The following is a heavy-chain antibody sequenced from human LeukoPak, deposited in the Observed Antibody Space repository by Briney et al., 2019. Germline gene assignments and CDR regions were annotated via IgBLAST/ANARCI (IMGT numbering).Heavy chain of an antibody. CDR1: GYTFTGYY. CDR3: ARDRGGGSYLGAFDI. CDR2: INPNSGGT. J-gene: IGHJ3*02. Sequence: GASVKVSCKSSGYTFTGYYMHWVRQAPGQGLEWMGWINPNSGGTNCAQKFQGRVTMTRDTSISTAYMELSRLRSDDTAVYYCARDRGGGSYLGAFDIWGQGTMVTVSS. V-gene: IGHV1-2*02. D-gene: IGHD1-26*01.